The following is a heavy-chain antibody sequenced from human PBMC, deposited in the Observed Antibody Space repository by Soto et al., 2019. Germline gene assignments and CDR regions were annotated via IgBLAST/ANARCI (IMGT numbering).Heavy chain of an antibody. CDR1: GGSISSGGYY. CDR3: ARQWLVRGVDY. D-gene: IGHD6-19*01. V-gene: IGHV4-31*03. J-gene: IGHJ4*02. CDR2: IYYSGST. Sequence: QVQLQESGPGLVKPSQTLSLTCTVSGGSISSGGYYWSWIRQHPGKGLEWIGYIYYSGSTYYNPALTRXVPXSXDTSKNQFSLKLSSVTAADTAVYYCARQWLVRGVDYWGQGTLVTVSS.